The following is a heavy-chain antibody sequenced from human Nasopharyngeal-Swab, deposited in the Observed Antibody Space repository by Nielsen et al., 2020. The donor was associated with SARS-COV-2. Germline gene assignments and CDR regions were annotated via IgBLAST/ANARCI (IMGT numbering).Heavy chain of an antibody. CDR2: IKQSGSGQ. J-gene: IGHJ4*02. CDR1: GFTFSSYW. D-gene: IGHD2-2*01. CDR3: ARYCSTTSCPRGFDY. V-gene: IGHV3-7*01. Sequence: GESLKISCAASGFTFSSYWMSWVRQAPGKGLEWVAHIKQSGSGQYYVDSVKGRLTISRDNAKTSLSLQMNSLRAEDTAVYYCARYCSTTSCPRGFDYWGQGTLVTVSS.